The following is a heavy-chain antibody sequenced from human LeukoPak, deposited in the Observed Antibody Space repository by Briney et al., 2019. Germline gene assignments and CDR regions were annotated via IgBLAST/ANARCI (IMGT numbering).Heavy chain of an antibody. CDR3: ARLARYYYYYMDV. CDR2: IYPGDSDT. V-gene: IGHV5-51*01. Sequence: GESLKISCKGSGYSFTSYWIGWVRQMPGKGLEWMGIIYPGDSDTRYSPSFQGQVTISAGKSISTAYLQWSSLKASDTAMYYCARLARYYYYYMDVWGKGTTVTVSS. CDR1: GYSFTSYW. J-gene: IGHJ6*03.